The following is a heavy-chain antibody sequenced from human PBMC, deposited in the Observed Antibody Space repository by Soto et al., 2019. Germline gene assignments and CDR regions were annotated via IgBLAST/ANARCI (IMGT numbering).Heavy chain of an antibody. D-gene: IGHD1-1*01. J-gene: IGHJ4*02. CDR1: GGSVSSGSYY. CDR2: IYYSGST. V-gene: IGHV4-61*01. CDR3: ARDRGTGTTFDY. Sequence: PSETLSLTCTVSGGSVSSGSYYWSWIRQPPGKGLEWIGYIYYSGSTNYNPSLKSRVTISVDTSKNQFSLKLSSVTAADTAVYYCARDRGTGTTFDYWGQGTLVTVSS.